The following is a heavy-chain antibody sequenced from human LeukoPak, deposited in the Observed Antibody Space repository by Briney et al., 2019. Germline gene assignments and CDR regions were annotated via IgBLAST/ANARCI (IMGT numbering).Heavy chain of an antibody. J-gene: IGHJ5*01. V-gene: IGHV4-39*07. CDR1: GDSIGRSTYY. CDR3: ARQIAVVEPTDPNWFDS. D-gene: IGHD2-21*01. CDR2: IFYNGRT. Sequence: SETLSLTCNVSGDSIGRSTYYWGWVRQTPERGLEWIGSIFYNGRTYYTPSLQSRVILSLDTSKNQFSLRLTSVTAADTAVYYCARQIAVVEPTDPNWFDSWGQGTLVTVSS.